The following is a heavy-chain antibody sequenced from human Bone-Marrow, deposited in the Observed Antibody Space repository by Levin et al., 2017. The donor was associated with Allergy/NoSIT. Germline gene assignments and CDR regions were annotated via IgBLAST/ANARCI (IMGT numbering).Heavy chain of an antibody. Sequence: GESLKISCAASGFSVSTNDMNWVRQAPGKGLEWVSAIYSGGSTYYAASVKGRFTISRDNSKNTLYLHMDSLRVEDTAVYYCARDLFDRTNFSYDAFDVWCQGTMVTVSS. V-gene: IGHV3-53*01. CDR2: IYSGGST. CDR3: ARDLFDRTNFSYDAFDV. D-gene: IGHD2/OR15-2a*01. J-gene: IGHJ3*01. CDR1: GFSVSTND.